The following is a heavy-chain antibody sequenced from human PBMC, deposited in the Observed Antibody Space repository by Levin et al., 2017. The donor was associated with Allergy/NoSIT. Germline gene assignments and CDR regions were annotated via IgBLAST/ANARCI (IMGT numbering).Heavy chain of an antibody. V-gene: IGHV3-15*01. CDR3: TTEVKWHYGAFEN. CDR2: IKSKADGGTT. J-gene: IGHJ4*02. Sequence: GESLKISCATSGFTFSDAWMNWVRQAPGKGLEWVGRIKSKADGGTTDYAAPAKGRFTISRDDSSNTLFLQLSSLKTEDTAVYYCTTEVKWHYGAFENWGQGSLVTVSS. CDR1: GFTFSDAW. D-gene: IGHD1-7*01.